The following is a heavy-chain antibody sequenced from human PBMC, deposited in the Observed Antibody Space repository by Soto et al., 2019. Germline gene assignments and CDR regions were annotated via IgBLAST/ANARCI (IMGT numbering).Heavy chain of an antibody. V-gene: IGHV3-23*01. CDR3: AKSREMTYYAPLEN. Sequence: EVQLLESGGGLVQPGGSLRLSCAASGFTFSSYAMTWVRRAPGKGLEWVSTITYTGDNTYYADSVKGRFTISRDTSKNSLHLQMDSLRDEDTAIYYCAKSREMTYYAPLENWGQGTLVTVSS. CDR2: ITYTGDNT. D-gene: IGHD2-2*01. CDR1: GFTFSSYA. J-gene: IGHJ1*01.